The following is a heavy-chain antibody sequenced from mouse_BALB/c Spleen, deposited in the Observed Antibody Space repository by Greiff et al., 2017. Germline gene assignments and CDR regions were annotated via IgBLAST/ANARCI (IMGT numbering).Heavy chain of an antibody. V-gene: IGHV5-4*02. CDR2: ISDGGSYT. CDR3: ARGPIYYFDY. Sequence: VESGGGLVKPGGSLKLSCAASGFTFSDYYMYWVRQTPEKRLEWVATISDGGSYTYYPDSVKGRFTISRDNAKNNLYLQMSSLKSEDTAMYYCARGPIYYFDYWGQGTTLTVSS. CDR1: GFTFSDYY. D-gene: IGHD5-1*01. J-gene: IGHJ2*01.